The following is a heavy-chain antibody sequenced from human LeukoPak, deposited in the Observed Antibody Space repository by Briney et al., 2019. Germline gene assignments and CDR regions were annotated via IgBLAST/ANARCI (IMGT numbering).Heavy chain of an antibody. D-gene: IGHD5-12*01. CDR2: ISPSGTST. J-gene: IGHJ5*02. Sequence: GGSLRLSCAASGFTFSSYAMSWVRQAPGKGLEWVSSISPSGTSTYYADSVKGRFSISRDNTKSSLYLQMNSLGADDTAVYFCSRAEYSASTRKHSFDRWGQGTLVTVSS. V-gene: IGHV3-21*01. CDR3: SRAEYSASTRKHSFDR. CDR1: GFTFSSYA.